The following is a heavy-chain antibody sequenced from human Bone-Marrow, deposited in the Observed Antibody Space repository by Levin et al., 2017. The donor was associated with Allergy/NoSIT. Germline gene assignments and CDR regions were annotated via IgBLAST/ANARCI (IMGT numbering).Heavy chain of an antibody. D-gene: IGHD2/OR15-2a*01. CDR2: TYYRSKWYN. Sequence: SETLSLTCAISGDSVSSNSAAWNWIRQSPSRGLEWLARTYYRSKWYNEYAVSVKSRIIINPDTSKNQFSLQLNSVTPEDTAVYYSARGAGSTRDLNAFDIWGQRTTVSVSS. V-gene: IGHV6-1*01. CDR3: ARGAGSTRDLNAFDI. J-gene: IGHJ3*02. CDR1: GDSVSSNSAA.